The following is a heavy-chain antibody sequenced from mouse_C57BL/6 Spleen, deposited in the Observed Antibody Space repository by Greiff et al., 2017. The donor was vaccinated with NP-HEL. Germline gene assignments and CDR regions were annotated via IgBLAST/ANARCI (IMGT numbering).Heavy chain of an antibody. J-gene: IGHJ1*03. CDR3: ARPYGSSYHWYFDV. V-gene: IGHV3-6*01. Sequence: EVQLQESGPGLVKPSQSLSLTCSVTGYSITSGYYWNWIRQFPGNKLEWMGYISYDGSNNYNPSLKNRISITRDTSKNQFFLKLNSVTTEDTATYYCARPYGSSYHWYFDVWGTGTTVTVSS. D-gene: IGHD1-1*01. CDR1: GYSITSGYY. CDR2: ISYDGSN.